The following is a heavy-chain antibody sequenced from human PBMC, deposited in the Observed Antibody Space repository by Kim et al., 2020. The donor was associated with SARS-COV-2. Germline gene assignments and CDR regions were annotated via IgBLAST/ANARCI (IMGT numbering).Heavy chain of an antibody. V-gene: IGHV3-23*01. CDR1: GFTFSSHA. CDR3: VKDADILPTYLFDL. D-gene: IGHD1-26*01. CDR2: TTGSGSAT. Sequence: GGSLRLSCVASGFTFSSHAMGWVRLAPGKGLEIVSATTGSGSATSYADSVKGRFSLSRDNSKNILFLQMNSLRAEDTARYFCVKDADILPTYLFDLGGPGTQVTVSS. J-gene: IGHJ5*02.